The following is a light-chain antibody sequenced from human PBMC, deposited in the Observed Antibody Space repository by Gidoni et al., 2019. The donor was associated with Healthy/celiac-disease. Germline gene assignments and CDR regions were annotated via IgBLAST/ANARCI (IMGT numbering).Light chain of an antibody. CDR1: QSVSSSY. V-gene: IGKV3-20*01. Sequence: IVLTQSPGTLSLSPGERATLSCRASQSVSSSYLAWYQQTPGQAPRLLIYGASSRATGIPDRFSGSGSGTDFTLTISRLEPEDFAVYYCQQYGSSPTFGGXTKVEIK. CDR3: QQYGSSPT. CDR2: GAS. J-gene: IGKJ4*01.